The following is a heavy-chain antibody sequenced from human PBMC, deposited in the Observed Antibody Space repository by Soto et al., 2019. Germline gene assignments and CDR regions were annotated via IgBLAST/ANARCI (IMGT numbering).Heavy chain of an antibody. V-gene: IGHV1-3*01. J-gene: IGHJ5*02. CDR2: INAGNGNT. D-gene: IGHD2-15*01. CDR1: GYSFTSYA. Sequence: GASVKVSCKASGYSFTSYAMHWVRQAPGQRLEWMGWINAGNGNTKYSQKFQGRVTITRDTSASTAYMELSSLRSEDTAVYYCARYCSGGSCYPKSWFDPWGQGTLVTVSS. CDR3: ARYCSGGSCYPKSWFDP.